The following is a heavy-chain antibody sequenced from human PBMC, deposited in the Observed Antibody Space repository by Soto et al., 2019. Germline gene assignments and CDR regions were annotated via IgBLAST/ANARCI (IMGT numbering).Heavy chain of an antibody. CDR2: IYYSGST. V-gene: IGHV4-31*02. Sequence: SETLSLTCTVSGGSISSGGYYWSWIRQHPGKGLEWIGYIYYSGSTYYNPSLKSRVTISVDTSKNQFSLKLSSVTAADTAVYYCARCSAGSCNIWGQGILVTVSS. J-gene: IGHJ4*02. CDR1: GGSISSGGYY. CDR3: ARCSAGSCNI. D-gene: IGHD2-15*01.